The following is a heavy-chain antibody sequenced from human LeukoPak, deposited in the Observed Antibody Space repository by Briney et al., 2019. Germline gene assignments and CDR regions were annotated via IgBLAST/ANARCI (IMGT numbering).Heavy chain of an antibody. CDR2: LYHSDSA. CDR1: GYSISNGYY. Sequence: SEILSLTCAVSGYSISNGYYWVWIRQPPGRGLEWIGSLYHSDSAYYNTSLRSRVSMSVDTSKNQFSLTLSFVTAADTAVYYCARQHDSYYYYYIDVWGSGTTVTVSS. CDR3: ARQHDSYYYYYIDV. J-gene: IGHJ6*03. V-gene: IGHV4-38-2*01.